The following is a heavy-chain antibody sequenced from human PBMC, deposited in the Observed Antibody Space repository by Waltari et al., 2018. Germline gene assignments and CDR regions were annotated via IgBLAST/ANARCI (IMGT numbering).Heavy chain of an antibody. J-gene: IGHJ4*02. Sequence: QVQLQESGPGLVKPSQTLSLTCTVSGGSISSGSYYWSWIRQPAGKGLEWIGYIYTSGRTNYNPSLKSRVTISVDTSKNQFSLKLSSVTAADTAVYYCARGPRIAVATPFDYWGQGTLVTVSS. V-gene: IGHV4-61*09. D-gene: IGHD6-19*01. CDR3: ARGPRIAVATPFDY. CDR2: IYTSGRT. CDR1: GGSISSGSYY.